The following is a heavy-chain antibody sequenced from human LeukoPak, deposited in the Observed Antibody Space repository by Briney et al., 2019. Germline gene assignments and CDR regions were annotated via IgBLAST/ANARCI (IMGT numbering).Heavy chain of an antibody. J-gene: IGHJ4*02. Sequence: PSETLSLTCTVSGGSISSSSYYCGWIRQPPGKGLEWIGSIYYSGSTYYNPSLKSRVTISVDTSKNQFSLKLSSVTAADTAVYYCASYVDIVAATTFDYWGQGTLVTVSS. CDR3: ASYVDIVAATTFDY. CDR1: GGSISSSSYY. CDR2: IYYSGST. D-gene: IGHD5-12*01. V-gene: IGHV4-39*01.